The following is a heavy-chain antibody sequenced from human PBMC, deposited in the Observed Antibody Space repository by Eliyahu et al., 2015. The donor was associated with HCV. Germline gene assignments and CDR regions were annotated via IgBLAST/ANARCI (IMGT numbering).Heavy chain of an antibody. CDR3: ARYHGYYYDC. CDR2: IHNSGDT. D-gene: IGHD5-24*01. CDR1: GXSVTGXS. Sequence: QVQLQESAPGLVKPSETLXLTXIVXGXSVTGXSWSWIRQPPGKGLEWXGFIHNSGDTKYNPSLNSRVTSSVDTSRNQFSLKLNSVTTADTAVYYCARYHGYYYDCWGQGTLVTVSS. V-gene: IGHV4-59*02. J-gene: IGHJ4*02.